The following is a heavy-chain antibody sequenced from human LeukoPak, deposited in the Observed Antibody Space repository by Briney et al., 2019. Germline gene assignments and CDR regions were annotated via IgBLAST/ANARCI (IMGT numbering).Heavy chain of an antibody. D-gene: IGHD6-13*01. J-gene: IGHJ5*01. CDR2: VSGSGSST. CDR1: GFTFNTYA. V-gene: IGHV3-23*01. CDR3: AKVFQPVPDS. Sequence: GGSLRLSCAASGFTFNTYAMTWVRQAPGKGLEWVSTVSGSGSSTYYADSVKGRFTISRDSSKNTLYLQMNSLRAEDTAVYYCAKVFQPVPDSWGQGTLVAVSS.